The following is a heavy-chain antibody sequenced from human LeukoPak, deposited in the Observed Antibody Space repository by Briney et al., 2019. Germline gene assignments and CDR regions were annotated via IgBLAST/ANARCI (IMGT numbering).Heavy chain of an antibody. CDR1: GYTLTELS. V-gene: IGHV1-24*01. Sequence: ASVKVSCKVSGYTLTELSMHWVRQAPGKGLEWMGRFDPEDGETIYAQKFQGRVTMTEDTSTDTAYMELSSLRSEDTAVYYCATVQRVESYGYDLVDYWGQGTLVTVSS. CDR2: FDPEDGET. D-gene: IGHD5-18*01. J-gene: IGHJ4*02. CDR3: ATVQRVESYGYDLVDY.